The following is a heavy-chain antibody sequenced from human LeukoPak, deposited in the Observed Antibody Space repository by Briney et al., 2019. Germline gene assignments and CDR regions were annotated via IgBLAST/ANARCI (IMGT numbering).Heavy chain of an antibody. V-gene: IGHV4-38-2*02. CDR3: ARDFAVWFGNLDY. J-gene: IGHJ4*02. CDR1: GGSISSYY. Sequence: NTSETLSLTCTVSGGSISSYYWSWIRQPPGKGLEWIGSIYHSGSTYYNPSLKSRVTISVDTSKNQFSLKLSSVTAADTAVYYCARDFAVWFGNLDYWGQGTLVTVSS. D-gene: IGHD3-10*01. CDR2: IYHSGST.